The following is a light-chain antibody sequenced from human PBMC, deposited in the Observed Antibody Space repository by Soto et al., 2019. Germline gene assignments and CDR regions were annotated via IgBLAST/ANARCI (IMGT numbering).Light chain of an antibody. Sequence: DIVMTQSPLSLPVTPGEPASISCRSSQSLLHSNGYNYLDWYLQKPGQSPQLLIYLGSNRASGVPDRFSGSGSGTDFTLKISRVEAEDVGVYYCMQALQNGGFGPGTKVDIK. CDR1: QSLLHSNGYNY. J-gene: IGKJ3*01. CDR2: LGS. V-gene: IGKV2-28*01. CDR3: MQALQNGG.